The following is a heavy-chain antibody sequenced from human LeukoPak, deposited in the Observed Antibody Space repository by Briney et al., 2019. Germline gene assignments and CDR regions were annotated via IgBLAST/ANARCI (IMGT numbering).Heavy chain of an antibody. Sequence: GGSLRLSCAASGFDFSSNWMHWVRHAPGQGLVWVSRIKGDGISTNYADSVKGRFTISRDNAKNSLYLQMNSLRAEDTAVYYCARDQRNYYDSSGYPPGLDYWGQGTLVTVSS. CDR1: GFDFSSNW. CDR2: IKGDGIST. V-gene: IGHV3-74*01. J-gene: IGHJ4*02. D-gene: IGHD3-22*01. CDR3: ARDQRNYYDSSGYPPGLDY.